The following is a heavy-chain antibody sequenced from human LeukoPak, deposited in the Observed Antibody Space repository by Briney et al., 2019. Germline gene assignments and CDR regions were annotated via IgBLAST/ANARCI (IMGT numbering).Heavy chain of an antibody. V-gene: IGHV3-30*03. Sequence: GGSLRLSCAASGFTFSSYGMHWVRQAPGKGLEWVAVISYDGSNKYYADSVKGRFTISRDNSKNTLYLQMNSLRAEDTAVYYCARDSIGGRGAFDIWGQGTMVTVSS. D-gene: IGHD2/OR15-2a*01. CDR2: ISYDGSNK. J-gene: IGHJ3*02. CDR3: ARDSIGGRGAFDI. CDR1: GFTFSSYG.